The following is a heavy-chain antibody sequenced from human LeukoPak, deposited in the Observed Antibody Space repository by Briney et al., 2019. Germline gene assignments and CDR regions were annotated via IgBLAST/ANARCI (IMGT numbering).Heavy chain of an antibody. D-gene: IGHD4-23*01. Sequence: GVSLRLSCVGSGFSFSTYWMSWVRQAPGKGLEWVANIKQDGGEKYYVDSVKGRFTISRHNAKNSLYLQMNSLRGEDTAVYYCARDDYGGTYWGQGTLVTVSS. V-gene: IGHV3-7*01. CDR3: ARDDYGGTY. J-gene: IGHJ4*02. CDR1: GFSFSTYW. CDR2: IKQDGGEK.